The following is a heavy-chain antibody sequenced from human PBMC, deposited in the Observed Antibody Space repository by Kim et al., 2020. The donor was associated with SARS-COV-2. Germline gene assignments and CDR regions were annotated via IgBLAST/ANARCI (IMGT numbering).Heavy chain of an antibody. CDR3: ARGGSSGYDILTGYYSQTRTGPRKYYFDY. Sequence: SETLSLTCAVYGGSFSGYYWSWIRQPPGKGLEWIGEINHSGSTNYNPSLKSRVTISVDTSKNQFSLKLSSVTAADTAVYYCARGGSSGYDILTGYYSQTRTGPRKYYFDYWGQGTLVTVSS. J-gene: IGHJ4*02. D-gene: IGHD3-9*01. CDR2: INHSGST. CDR1: GGSFSGYY. V-gene: IGHV4-34*01.